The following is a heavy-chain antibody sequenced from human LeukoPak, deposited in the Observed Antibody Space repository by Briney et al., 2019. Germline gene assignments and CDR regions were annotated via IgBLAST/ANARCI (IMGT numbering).Heavy chain of an antibody. J-gene: IGHJ4*02. V-gene: IGHV4-38-2*02. CDR2: IYHNGNT. CDR3: ARIEAVTRGYNHAYYFDY. Sequence: SETLSLTCTVSTYSISSGYYWGWIRQPPGKGLEWTGNIYHNGNTYYNPSLKSRVTISVDTSKKQFSLKLRTATAADTAVYYCARIEAVTRGYNHAYYFDYWGQGTLVTVSS. CDR1: TYSISSGYY. D-gene: IGHD5-18*01.